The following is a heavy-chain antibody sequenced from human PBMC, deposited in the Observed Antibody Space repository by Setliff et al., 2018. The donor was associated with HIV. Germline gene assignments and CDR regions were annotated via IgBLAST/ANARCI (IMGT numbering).Heavy chain of an antibody. V-gene: IGHV1-69*13. Sequence: GASVKVSCKASGTAFSTYAVSWVRQVPGQGLDWMGGIIPAFGTTKYSQKFQGRVTITADEAATTAYIELRSLTSEDTALYYCARLQGGPAHPLDYWGQGTLVTVSS. CDR3: ARLQGGPAHPLDY. CDR1: GTAFSTYA. D-gene: IGHD2-2*01. J-gene: IGHJ4*02. CDR2: IIPAFGTT.